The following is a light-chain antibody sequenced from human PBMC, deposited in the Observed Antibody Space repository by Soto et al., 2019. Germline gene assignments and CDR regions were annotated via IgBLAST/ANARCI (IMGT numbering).Light chain of an antibody. CDR2: DAS. CDR1: QSVSNN. J-gene: IGKJ1*01. V-gene: IGKV3-15*01. CDR3: QQYNNWPPWT. Sequence: ILMTQSPATLSVSPGERATLSCRASQSVSNNLAWYQHEPGQAPRLLIYDASTRATGIPARFSGSGSGTEFTLTITGLESEDFAVYYCQQYNNWPPWTFGQGTKVEIK.